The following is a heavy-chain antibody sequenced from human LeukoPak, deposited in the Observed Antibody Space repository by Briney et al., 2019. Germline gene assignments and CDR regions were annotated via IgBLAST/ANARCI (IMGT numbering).Heavy chain of an antibody. CDR1: GGSISSYY. CDR2: IYTSGST. Sequence: PSQTLSLTCTVSGGSISSYYWSWIRQPAGKGLEWLARIYTSGSTNYNPSLKSRVTMSVDTSKNQFSLKLSSVTAADTAVYYCAREEQLVRGSYHYYYYMDVWGKGTTVTVSS. D-gene: IGHD6-13*01. CDR3: AREEQLVRGSYHYYYYMDV. J-gene: IGHJ6*03. V-gene: IGHV4-4*07.